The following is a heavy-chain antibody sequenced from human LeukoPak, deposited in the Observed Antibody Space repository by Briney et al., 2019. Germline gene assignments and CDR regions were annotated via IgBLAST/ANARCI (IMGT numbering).Heavy chain of an antibody. J-gene: IGHJ4*02. CDR3: ARTEYYFDH. Sequence: SETLSLTCTVSGRSISSYYWSWVRQPPGKGLEWIGYIFLSGSTNYNPSLQSRVTISIDTSKSQFSLRLNSVTAADTAVYYCARTEYYFDHWGRGTLVTVSS. CDR1: GRSISSYY. CDR2: IFLSGST. V-gene: IGHV4-59*01. D-gene: IGHD3-10*01.